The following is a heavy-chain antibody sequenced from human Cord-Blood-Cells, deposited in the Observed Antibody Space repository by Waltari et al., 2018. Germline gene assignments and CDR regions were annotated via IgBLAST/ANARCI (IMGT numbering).Heavy chain of an antibody. Sequence: QVQLTESGPGLVKPSGTLSIPCALSGGSISSSPAWSCVRQPPGKGLECIGEIYHSGSTNYNPSLKSRVTISVDKSKNQFSLKLSSVTAADTAVYYCAVRDSSGYYYFDYWGQVTLVTVTS. J-gene: IGHJ4*02. CDR1: GGSISSSPA. V-gene: IGHV4-4*02. D-gene: IGHD3-22*01. CDR2: IYHSGST. CDR3: AVRDSSGYYYFDY.